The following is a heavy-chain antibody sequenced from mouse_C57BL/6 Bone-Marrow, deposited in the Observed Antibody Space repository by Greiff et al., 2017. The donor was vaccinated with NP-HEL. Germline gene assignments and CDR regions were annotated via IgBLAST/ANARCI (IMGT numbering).Heavy chain of an antibody. CDR3: ARAYSSGFAWFAY. Sequence: EVNVVESGGGLVKPGGSLKLSCAASGFTFSSYAMSWVRQTPEKRLEWVATISDGGSYTYYPDNVKGRFTISRDNAKNNLYLQMSHLKSEDTAMYYCARAYSSGFAWFAYWGQGTLVTVSA. V-gene: IGHV5-4*03. CDR1: GFTFSSYA. D-gene: IGHD3-2*02. CDR2: ISDGGSYT. J-gene: IGHJ3*01.